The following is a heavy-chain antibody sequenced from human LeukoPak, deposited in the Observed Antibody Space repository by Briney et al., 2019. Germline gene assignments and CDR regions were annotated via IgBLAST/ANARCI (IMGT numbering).Heavy chain of an antibody. CDR3: TTDLYYYYYFDY. V-gene: IGHV3-15*01. J-gene: IGHJ4*02. CDR1: GFTFSNAW. D-gene: IGHD3-22*01. Sequence: PGGSLRLSCAASGFTFSNAWMSWVRQAPGKGLEWVGRIKSKTDGGTTDYAAPVKGRFTISRDDSKNTLYLQMNSLKTEDTAVYYCTTDLYYYYYFDYWGQGTLVTVSS. CDR2: IKSKTDGGTT.